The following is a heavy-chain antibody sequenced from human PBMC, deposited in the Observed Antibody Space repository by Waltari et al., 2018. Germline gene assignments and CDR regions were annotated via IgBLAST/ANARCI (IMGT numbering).Heavy chain of an antibody. J-gene: IGHJ3*01. D-gene: IGHD3-10*01. V-gene: IGHV1-69-2*01. CDR3: ATALGDNTSASRPFHL. Sequence: EVQLRQSGAALRKPGTPVKISCTASGNTFSAYSIHWVQQAPGKGLQWVGLVDPEDGQAIYAEKFQGRVTITADTSTDTAYLELSSLTSEDTAVFYCATALGDNTSASRPFHLWGQGTVITVSS. CDR1: GNTFSAYS. CDR2: VDPEDGQA.